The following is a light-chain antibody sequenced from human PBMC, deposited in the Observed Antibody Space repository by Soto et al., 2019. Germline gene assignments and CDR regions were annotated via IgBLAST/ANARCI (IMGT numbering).Light chain of an antibody. CDR2: KVS. CDR3: MEGTHWPPWT. Sequence: DVVLTQSPLSLSVTLGQPASISCRSSQSLVDSDGNTYLNWFQQRPGQSPRRLIYKVSNRDSGVPDRFSGSGSDTDFTLKISRVEAEHVGVYYCMEGTHWPPWTFGQGTKVEIK. V-gene: IGKV2-30*01. CDR1: QSLVDSDGNTY. J-gene: IGKJ1*01.